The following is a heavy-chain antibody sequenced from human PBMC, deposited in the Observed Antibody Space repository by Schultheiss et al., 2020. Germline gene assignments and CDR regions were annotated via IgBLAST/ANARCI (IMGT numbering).Heavy chain of an antibody. V-gene: IGHV3-13*01. J-gene: IGHJ4*02. CDR2: IATAGDT. Sequence: GGSLRLSCAASGFTFSSYDMHWVRQATGKGLEWVSAIATAGDTYYPGSVKGRFTISRENAKNSLYLQMNSLRAGDTAVYYCARSPATGDLLFDYWGQGTLVTVSS. CDR3: ARSPATGDLLFDY. CDR1: GFTFSSYD. D-gene: IGHD7-27*01.